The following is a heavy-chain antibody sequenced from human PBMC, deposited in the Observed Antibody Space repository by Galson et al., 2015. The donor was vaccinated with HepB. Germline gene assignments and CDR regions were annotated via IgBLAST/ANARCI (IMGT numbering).Heavy chain of an antibody. D-gene: IGHD5-12*01. V-gene: IGHV3-48*02. J-gene: IGHJ4*02. CDR1: GFTLSSYN. CDR2: ISSSSSII. CDR3: ARDSYSGYLFDY. Sequence: SLRLSCAASGFTLSSYNMNWVRQAPGKGLEWVSYISSSSSIIYYADSVKGRFTISRDNAKNSLYLQMNSLRDEDTAVYYCARDSYSGYLFDYWGQGTLVTVSS.